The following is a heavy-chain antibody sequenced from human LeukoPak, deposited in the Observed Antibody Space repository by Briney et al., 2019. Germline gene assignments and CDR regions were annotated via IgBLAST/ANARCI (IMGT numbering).Heavy chain of an antibody. D-gene: IGHD2-15*01. J-gene: IGHJ4*02. CDR2: IYYGGST. V-gene: IGHV4-39*01. CDR1: GGSISSSGYY. CDR3: ARKYCSGGDCYSNY. Sequence: PSETLSLTCTVSGGSISSSGYYWGWIRQPPGKGLGWIGSIYYGGSTYYNPSLKSRVTISVDTSKNQFSLKLSSVTAADTAMYYCARKYCSGGDCYSNYWGQGTLVTVSS.